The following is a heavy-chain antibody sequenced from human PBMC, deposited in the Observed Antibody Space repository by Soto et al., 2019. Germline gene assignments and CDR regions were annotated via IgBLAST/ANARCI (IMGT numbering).Heavy chain of an antibody. CDR2: ISAYNGNT. V-gene: IGHV1-18*04. Sequence: ASVRVSCKASGYTFTSYGISWVRQAQGQGLEWMGWISAYNGNTNYAQKLQGRVTMTTDTSTSTAYMELRSLRSDDTAVYYCARDVVVPAATTRYSRSSTQDLGDYWG. J-gene: IGHJ4*01. D-gene: IGHD2-2*01. CDR1: GYTFTSYG. CDR3: ARDVVVPAATTRYSRSSTQDLGDY.